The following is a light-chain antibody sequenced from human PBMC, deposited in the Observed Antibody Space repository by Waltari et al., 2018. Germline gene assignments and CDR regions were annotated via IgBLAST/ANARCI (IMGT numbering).Light chain of an antibody. CDR2: DVS. CDR1: SSDVGGYNY. Sequence: ITISCTGTSSDVGGYNYVSWYQQHPGKAPKLMIYDVSNRPSGVSNRFSGSKSGNTASLTISGLQAEDEADYYCSSYTSSSTLGGVFGTGTKVTVL. CDR3: SSYTSSSTLGGV. V-gene: IGLV2-14*03. J-gene: IGLJ1*01.